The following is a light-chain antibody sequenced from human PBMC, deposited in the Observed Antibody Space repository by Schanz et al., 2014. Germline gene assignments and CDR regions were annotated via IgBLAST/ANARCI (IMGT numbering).Light chain of an antibody. Sequence: AIQLPPSPSSLSASVGARVNITCRASQGIGDALGWYQQKPGQAPNLLIYAATHLRSGVPSRFSGSGSGTDFTLTISSLQPEDFATYFCLQDYTYSWTFGQGTMVDFK. V-gene: IGKV1-6*01. CDR3: LQDYTYSWT. J-gene: IGKJ1*01. CDR2: AAT. CDR1: QGIGDA.